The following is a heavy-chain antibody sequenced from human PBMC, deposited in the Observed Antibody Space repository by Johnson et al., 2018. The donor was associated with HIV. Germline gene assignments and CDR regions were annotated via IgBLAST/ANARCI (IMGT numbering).Heavy chain of an antibody. V-gene: IGHV3-30*02. CDR3: ATCSDQVLLGGDVFDI. D-gene: IGHD3-16*01. CDR2: IRYDGSNK. Sequence: QVQLVESGGGVVQPGGSLRLSCAASGFTFSSYGMHWVRQAPGKGLEWVAFIRYDGSNKYYADSVKGRVTISRDNPKNQVYLHMNNLRAEDTAVYYCATCSDQVLLGGDVFDIWGQGTMVTVSS. J-gene: IGHJ3*02. CDR1: GFTFSSYG.